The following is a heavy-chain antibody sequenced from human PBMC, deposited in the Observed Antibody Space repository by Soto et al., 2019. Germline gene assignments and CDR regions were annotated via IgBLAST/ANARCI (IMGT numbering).Heavy chain of an antibody. Sequence: GGSLRLSCAASGFTFSSYGMHWVRQAPGKGLEWVAVIWYDGSNKYYADSVKGRFTISRDNSKNTLYLQMNSLRAEDTAVYYCARDRDWRAAWYYYYGMDVWRQRTTVTVSS. CDR1: GFTFSSYG. CDR3: ARDRDWRAAWYYYYGMDV. D-gene: IGHD1-1*01. J-gene: IGHJ6*02. V-gene: IGHV3-33*01. CDR2: IWYDGSNK.